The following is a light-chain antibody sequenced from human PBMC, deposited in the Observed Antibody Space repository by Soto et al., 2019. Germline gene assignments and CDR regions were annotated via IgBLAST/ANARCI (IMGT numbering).Light chain of an antibody. CDR2: AAS. CDR3: QQTYNTPIT. V-gene: IGKV1-39*01. CDR1: QFISRH. J-gene: IGKJ5*01. Sequence: DIQMTQSPSPLSASVGDRITITYRASQFISRHLNWYQQKQGKAPNXLIYAASSLQSGVPSRFSGSGSGTDLTINISSLQPEDVATYYGQQTYNTPITFGQGTRLEIK.